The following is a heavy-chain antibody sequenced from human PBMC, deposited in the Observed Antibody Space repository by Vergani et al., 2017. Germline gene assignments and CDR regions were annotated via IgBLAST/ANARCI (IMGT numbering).Heavy chain of an antibody. CDR3: ASEDSGSYYPS. V-gene: IGHV4-61*08. CDR1: GGSISSGGYS. J-gene: IGHJ5*02. Sequence: QLQLQESGSGLVKPSQTLSLTCAVSGGSISSGGYSWSWIRQPPGKGLEWSGYIYYSGSTNYNPSLKSRVTISVDTSKNQFSLKLSSVTAADTAVYYCASEDSGSYYPSWGQGTLVTVSS. D-gene: IGHD3-10*01. CDR2: IYYSGST.